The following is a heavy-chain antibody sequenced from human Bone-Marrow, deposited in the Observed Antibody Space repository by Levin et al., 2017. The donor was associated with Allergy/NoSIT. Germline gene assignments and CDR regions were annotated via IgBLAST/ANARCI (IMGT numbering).Heavy chain of an antibody. J-gene: IGHJ6*02. V-gene: IGHV3-7*01. D-gene: IGHD4-17*01. CDR2: IKEDGSDK. CDR3: ARGYDYGDYAEAEDFYYGLDV. CDR1: GFSFSTYW. Sequence: ASVKVSCVASGFSFSTYWMSWVRQAPGKGLEWVANIKEDGSDKYYVDSVKGRVTVSRDNAKNSLYLQMNSLRAEDTAVYYCARGYDYGDYAEAEDFYYGLDVWGQGTTVTVS.